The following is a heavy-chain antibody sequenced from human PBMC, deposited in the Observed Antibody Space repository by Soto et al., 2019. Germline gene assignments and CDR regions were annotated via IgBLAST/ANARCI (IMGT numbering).Heavy chain of an antibody. CDR2: IYYSGST. J-gene: IGHJ5*02. CDR1: GGSISSSSYY. D-gene: IGHD6-13*01. Sequence: QLQLQESGPGLVKPSETLSLTCTVSGGSISSSSYYWGWIRQPPGKGLEWIGSIYYSGSTYYNPSLKSRVTISVDTSKNQFSLKLSSVTAADTAVYYWARDLAAAGSWFDPWGQGTLVTVSS. CDR3: ARDLAAAGSWFDP. V-gene: IGHV4-39*02.